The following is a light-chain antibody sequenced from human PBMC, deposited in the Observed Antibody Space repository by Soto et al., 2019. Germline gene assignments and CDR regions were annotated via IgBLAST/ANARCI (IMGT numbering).Light chain of an antibody. CDR2: DAY. CDR3: QQRHMWPIT. Sequence: EVGFTHAPVTLSLSPGEIATLSCMASHSFLGLLACYQQKPGQAPRLLIYDAYNRATGIPPRFSGSGSGTDLTLTISSLEPEDSAVYYCQQRHMWPITFGQGTDWRL. CDR1: HSFLGL. J-gene: IGKJ5*01. V-gene: IGKV3-11*01.